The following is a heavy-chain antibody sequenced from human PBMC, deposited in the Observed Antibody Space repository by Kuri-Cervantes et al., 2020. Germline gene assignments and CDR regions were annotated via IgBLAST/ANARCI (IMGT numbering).Heavy chain of an antibody. D-gene: IGHD5-18*01. V-gene: IGHV3-30*02. Sequence: GGSLRLSCAASGFSFSTNGMHWVRQAPGKGLEWVAVVWYDGSNKYYADFVKGRFTISRDNSKNTLYLQMNSLRAEDTAVYYCAKDVFVDTAMAPLTWGQGTLVTVSS. J-gene: IGHJ5*02. CDR1: GFSFSTNG. CDR2: VWYDGSNK. CDR3: AKDVFVDTAMAPLT.